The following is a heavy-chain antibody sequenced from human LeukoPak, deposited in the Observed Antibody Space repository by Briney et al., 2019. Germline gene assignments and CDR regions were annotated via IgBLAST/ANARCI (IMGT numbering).Heavy chain of an antibody. D-gene: IGHD3-3*01. CDR3: ARHEGLDFWSGYYTAGFDY. CDR2: IYYSGST. J-gene: IGHJ4*02. Sequence: PSETLSLTCTVSGGSISSSSYYWGWIRQPPGKGLEWIGSIYYSGSTYYNPSLKSRVTISVDTSKNQFSLKLSSVTAADTAVYYCARHEGLDFWSGYYTAGFDYWGRGTLVTVSS. V-gene: IGHV4-39*01. CDR1: GGSISSSSYY.